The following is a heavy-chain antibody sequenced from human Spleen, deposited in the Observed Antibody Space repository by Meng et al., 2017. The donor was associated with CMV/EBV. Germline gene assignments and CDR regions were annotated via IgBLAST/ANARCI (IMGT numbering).Heavy chain of an antibody. CDR3: ARDSDYSLDY. D-gene: IGHD4-17*01. Sequence: SQTLSLTCDISGDTVSSDSAAWNWLRQSPLRGLEWLRRTYYRSKWYYDYAASVRSRITITPDTSKNQFSLHLNSVTPEDTAVYYCARDSDYSLDYWGLGTLVTVSS. CDR1: GDTVSSDSAA. J-gene: IGHJ4*02. V-gene: IGHV6-1*01. CDR2: TYYRSKWYY.